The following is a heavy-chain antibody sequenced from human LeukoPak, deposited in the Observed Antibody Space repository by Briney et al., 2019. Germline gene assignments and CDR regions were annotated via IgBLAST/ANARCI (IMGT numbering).Heavy chain of an antibody. J-gene: IGHJ4*02. CDR2: ISSRSDSI. Sequence: PAGSLTLTCAASGFTFSSYGRNWVRQAPGKRLEWVSYISSRSDSIYYADSVKGRFTISRDNAQNSLYLQMNSLRDEDTAVYYCARASRSGYDYWAERPLDTVSS. CDR3: ARASRSGYDY. CDR1: GFTFSSYG. V-gene: IGHV3-48*02. D-gene: IGHD5-12*01.